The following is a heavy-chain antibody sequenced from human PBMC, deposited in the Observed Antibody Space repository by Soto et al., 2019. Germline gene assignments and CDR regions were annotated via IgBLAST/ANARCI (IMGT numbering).Heavy chain of an antibody. V-gene: IGHV1-69*13. D-gene: IGHD3-22*01. CDR1: GGTFSSYA. CDR2: IIPIFGTA. CDR3: ARRGPPYDSSGYYFDY. Sequence: SVKVSCKASGGTFSSYAISWLRQAPGQGLEWMGGIIPIFGTANYAQKFQGRVTITADESTSTAYMELSSLRSEDTAVYYCARRGPPYDSSGYYFDYWGQGTLVTVSS. J-gene: IGHJ4*02.